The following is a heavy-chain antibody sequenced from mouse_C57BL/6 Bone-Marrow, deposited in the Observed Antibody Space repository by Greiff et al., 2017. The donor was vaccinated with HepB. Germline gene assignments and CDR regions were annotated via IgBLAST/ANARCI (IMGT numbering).Heavy chain of an antibody. D-gene: IGHD1-1*01. CDR3: ARYHYGSSYAMDY. J-gene: IGHJ4*01. CDR2: IHPNSGST. CDR1: GYTFTSYW. Sequence: VQLQQPGAELVKPGASVKLSCKASGYTFTSYWMHWVKQRPGQGLEWIGMIHPNSGSTNYNEKFKSKATLTVDKSSSTAYMQLSSLTSEDSAVYYCARYHYGSSYAMDYWGQGTSVTVSS. V-gene: IGHV1-64*01.